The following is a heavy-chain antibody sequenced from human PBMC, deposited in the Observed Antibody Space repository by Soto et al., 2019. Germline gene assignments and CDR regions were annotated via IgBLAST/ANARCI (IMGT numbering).Heavy chain of an antibody. Sequence: GGSLRLSCAASGFTFSTYGMHWVRQAPGKVLEWMTVIWYDGSQKYYGDSVNGRFTISRDNSKNTAYLQLNSLRVEDTAVYYCARDFTYYYASPESFDFWGQGTLVTVSS. D-gene: IGHD3-10*01. CDR1: GFTFSTYG. CDR3: ARDFTYYYASPESFDF. V-gene: IGHV3-33*01. CDR2: IWYDGSQK. J-gene: IGHJ4*02.